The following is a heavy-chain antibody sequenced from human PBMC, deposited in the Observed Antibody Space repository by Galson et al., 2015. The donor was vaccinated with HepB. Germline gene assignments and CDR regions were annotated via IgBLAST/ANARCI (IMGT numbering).Heavy chain of an antibody. J-gene: IGHJ6*03. CDR1: GFTFSSYA. CDR2: ISGSGGST. CDR3: AKVPRRGDYYYYYTDV. Sequence: SLRLSCAASGFTFSSYAMSWVRQAPGKGLEWVSAISGSGGSTYYADSVKGRFTISRDNSKNTLYLQMNSLRAEDTAVYYCAKVPRRGDYYYYYTDVWGKGTTVTVSS. V-gene: IGHV3-23*01. D-gene: IGHD3-10*01.